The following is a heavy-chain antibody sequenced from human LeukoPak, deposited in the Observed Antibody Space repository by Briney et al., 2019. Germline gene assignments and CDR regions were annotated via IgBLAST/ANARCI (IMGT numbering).Heavy chain of an antibody. CDR3: ARGGWSGDSSSWFPSWFDP. D-gene: IGHD6-13*01. CDR2: IIPIFVTA. CDR1: GGTFSSYA. Sequence: SVKVSCKASGGTFSSYAISWVRRAPGQGLEWMGGIIPIFVTANYAQKFQGRVTITADESTSTAYMELSSLRSEDTAVYYCARGGWSGDSSSWFPSWFDPWGQGTLVTVSS. V-gene: IGHV1-69*13. J-gene: IGHJ5*02.